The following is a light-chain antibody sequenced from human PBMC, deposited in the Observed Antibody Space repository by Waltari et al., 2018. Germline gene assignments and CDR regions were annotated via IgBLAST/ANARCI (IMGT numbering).Light chain of an antibody. CDR3: QQYVASPWT. J-gene: IGKJ1*01. CDR1: YSVPSNY. CDR2: GAS. Sequence: NVMPQSPGALSSSSGERVTLSFRATYSVPSNYLPWYQPVPGQAPRPLIYGASNRATDSPDRFTGRGSGRDFALSISGLEPADSSVYYCQQYVASPWTFGQGTKVEIK. V-gene: IGKV3-20*01.